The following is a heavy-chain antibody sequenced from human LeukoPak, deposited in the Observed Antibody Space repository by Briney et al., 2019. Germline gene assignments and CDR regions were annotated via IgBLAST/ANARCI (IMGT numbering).Heavy chain of an antibody. J-gene: IGHJ4*02. CDR2: ISYDGSNK. D-gene: IGHD2-15*01. V-gene: IGHV3-30-3*02. Sequence: PGGSLRLSCAASGFTFSSHAMHWVRQAPGKGLEWVAVISYDGSNKYYADSVKGRFTISRDNSKSTLCLQMNSLRAEDTAVYYCAKQLGYCSDGSCYFPYWGQGTLVTVSS. CDR3: AKQLGYCSDGSCYFPY. CDR1: GFTFSSHA.